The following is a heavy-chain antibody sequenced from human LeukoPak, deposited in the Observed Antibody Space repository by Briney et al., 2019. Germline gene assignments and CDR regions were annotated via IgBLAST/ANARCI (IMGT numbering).Heavy chain of an antibody. CDR3: AIYYGMDV. V-gene: IGHV3-53*01. Sequence: GGSLRLSCAASGFTFSSHAMSWVRQAPGKGLEWVSVIYSGGSTYYADSVKGRFTISRDNSKNTLYLQMNSLRAEDTAVYYCAIYYGMDVWGQGTTVTVSS. CDR2: IYSGGST. J-gene: IGHJ6*02. CDR1: GFTFSSHA.